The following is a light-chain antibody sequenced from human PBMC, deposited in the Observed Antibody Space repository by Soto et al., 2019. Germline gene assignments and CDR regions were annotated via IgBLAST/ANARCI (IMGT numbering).Light chain of an antibody. CDR2: ATS. CDR1: QDISNS. Sequence: DIQMTQSPSSLSASVGDRVTITCRASQDISNSLGWFQQKPGKVPKSLIFATSNLQNGVPSRFSGSRSGTDFTLTISSLQPEDFATYYCQQSATYPFTFGPGTTVDIK. CDR3: QQSATYPFT. J-gene: IGKJ3*01. V-gene: IGKV1-16*01.